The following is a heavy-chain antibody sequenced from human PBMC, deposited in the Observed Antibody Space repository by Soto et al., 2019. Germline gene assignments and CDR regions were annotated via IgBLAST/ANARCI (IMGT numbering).Heavy chain of an antibody. CDR3: ARGPGSWYYYYLAV. CDR1: GYTFTSYD. V-gene: IGHV1-8*01. Sequence: VASVKVSCKASGYTFTSYDINWVRQATGQGLEWMGWMNPNSGNTGYAQKFQGRVTMTRNTSISTAYMELSSLRSEDTAVYYCARGPGSWYYYYLAVWGKGTTVTVSS. J-gene: IGHJ6*03. D-gene: IGHD6-13*01. CDR2: MNPNSGNT.